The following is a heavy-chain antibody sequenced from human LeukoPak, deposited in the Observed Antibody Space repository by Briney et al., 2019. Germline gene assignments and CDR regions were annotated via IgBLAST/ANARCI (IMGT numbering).Heavy chain of an antibody. CDR2: ISAYNGNT. D-gene: IGHD3-3*01. J-gene: IGHJ6*02. CDR3: ARVRTRITIFENGMDV. CDR1: GYTFTSYG. Sequence: GASVKVSCKASGYTFTSYGINWVRQAPGQGLEWMGWISAYNGNTNYAQKFQGRVTMTTDTSTSTAYMELSSLRSEDTAVYYCARVRTRITIFENGMDVWGQGTTVTVSS. V-gene: IGHV1-18*01.